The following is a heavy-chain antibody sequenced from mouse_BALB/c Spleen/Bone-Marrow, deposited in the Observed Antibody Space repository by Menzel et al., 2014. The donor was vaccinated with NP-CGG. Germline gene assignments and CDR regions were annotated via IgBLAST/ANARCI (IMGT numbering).Heavy chain of an antibody. Sequence: QVQLQQSGAELVKPGASVKLSCKASGYTFTSYYMYWVKQRPGQGLEWIGEINPSNGGTNFNEKFKSKATLTVDKSSSTAYMQISSLTSEDSAVYYGTGYGNYYFDYWGQGTTLTVSS. CDR1: GYTFTSYY. CDR3: TGYGNYYFDY. D-gene: IGHD2-1*01. J-gene: IGHJ2*01. CDR2: INPSNGGT. V-gene: IGHV1S81*02.